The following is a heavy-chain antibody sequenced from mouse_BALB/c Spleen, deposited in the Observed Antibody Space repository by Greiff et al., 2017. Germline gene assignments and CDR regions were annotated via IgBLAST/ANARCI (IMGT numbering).Heavy chain of an antibody. CDR2: ISSGGST. Sequence: EVMLVESGGGLVKPGGSLKLSCAASGFTFSSYAMSWVRQTPEKRLEWVASISSGGSTYYPDSVKGRFTISRDNARNILYLQMSSLRSEDTAMYYCARGGGSQAWFAYWGQGTLVTVSA. J-gene: IGHJ3*01. CDR3: ARGGGSQAWFAY. D-gene: IGHD3-1*01. V-gene: IGHV5-6-5*01. CDR1: GFTFSSYA.